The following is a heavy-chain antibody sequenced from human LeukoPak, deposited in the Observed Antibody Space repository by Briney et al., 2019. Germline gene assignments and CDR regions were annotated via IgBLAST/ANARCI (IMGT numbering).Heavy chain of an antibody. J-gene: IGHJ4*02. CDR2: INTDGSTT. CDR3: AKGGDSGIVRL. Sequence: PGGSLRLSCAAPGFTFSSNWMHWVRHAPGKGLVWVSRINTDGSTTNYADSVKGRFTISRDNAKNSLYLQMNSLRAEDTAVYYCAKGGDSGIVRLWGQGTLVTVAS. D-gene: IGHD2/OR15-2a*01. CDR1: GFTFSSNW. V-gene: IGHV3-74*01.